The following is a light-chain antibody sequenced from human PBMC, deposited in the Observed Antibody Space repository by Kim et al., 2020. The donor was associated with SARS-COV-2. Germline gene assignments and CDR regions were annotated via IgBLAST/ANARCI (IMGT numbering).Light chain of an antibody. V-gene: IGLV6-57*04. CDR1: SGSIGSNY. CDR3: QSYDSTNVV. J-gene: IGLJ2*01. CDR2: EDD. Sequence: NFMLTQPHSVSESPGKTVSISCTHSSGSIGSNYVQWYQQRPGSAPTTVIFEDDQRPSGVPDRFSGSIDSSSNSASLTISGLKTEDEADYYCQSYDSTNVVFGGGTQLTVL.